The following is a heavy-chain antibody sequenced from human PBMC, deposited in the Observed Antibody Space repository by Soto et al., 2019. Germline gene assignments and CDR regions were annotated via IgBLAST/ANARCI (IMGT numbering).Heavy chain of an antibody. CDR3: ATRGTQGRWLEFAVY. V-gene: IGHV1-69*01. J-gene: IGHJ4*02. Sequence: QVQLLQSGAEVKRPGASVKVSCEASGGTFSSLGFTWVRQAPGQGLEWMGGIIPISGRTTFAQKFQGRDTITADESTRATYMELTTLTSHDTGMYYCATRGTQGRWLEFAVYGGQGTLVTVSS. CDR2: IIPISGRT. D-gene: IGHD5-12*01. CDR1: GGTFSSLG.